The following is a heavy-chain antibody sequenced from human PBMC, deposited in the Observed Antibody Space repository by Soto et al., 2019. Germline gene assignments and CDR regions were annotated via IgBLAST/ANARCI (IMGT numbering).Heavy chain of an antibody. V-gene: IGHV3-48*01. CDR3: ARDLWDDLAGGESDY. CDR1: GFTFSSYG. J-gene: IGHJ4*02. Sequence: PGGSLRLSCAASGFTFSSYGMNWVRQAPGKGLEWVSYISSSSGNTIYYADSVKGRFTISRDNAKNSLYLQMSSLRAEDTALYYCARDLWDDLAGGESDYWGQGTLVTVSS. CDR2: ISSSSGNTI. D-gene: IGHD3-16*01.